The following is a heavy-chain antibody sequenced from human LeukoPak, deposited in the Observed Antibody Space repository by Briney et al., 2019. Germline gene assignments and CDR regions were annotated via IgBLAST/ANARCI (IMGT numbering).Heavy chain of an antibody. Sequence: GGSLRLSCAASGFTFDDYAMHWVRQAPGKGLEWVSVIYSGGSTYYADSVKGRFTISRDNSKNTLYLQMNSLRAEDTAVYYCAKDPHDSSGYPDYWGQGTLVTVSS. CDR2: IYSGGST. J-gene: IGHJ4*02. D-gene: IGHD3-22*01. CDR3: AKDPHDSSGYPDY. CDR1: GFTFDDYA. V-gene: IGHV3-66*01.